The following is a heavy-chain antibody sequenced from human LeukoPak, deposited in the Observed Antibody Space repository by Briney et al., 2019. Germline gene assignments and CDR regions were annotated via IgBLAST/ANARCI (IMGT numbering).Heavy chain of an antibody. D-gene: IGHD3-10*01. Sequence: GGSLRLSCAASGFTFSSYAMSWVRQAPGKGLEWVSAISGSGGSTYYADSVKGRFTISRDNSKNTLYLQMNSLRAEDTAVYYCAKVIRITMVRGVHFDYWGQGTLVTVSS. CDR1: GFTFSSYA. CDR3: AKVIRITMVRGVHFDY. V-gene: IGHV3-23*01. CDR2: ISGSGGST. J-gene: IGHJ4*02.